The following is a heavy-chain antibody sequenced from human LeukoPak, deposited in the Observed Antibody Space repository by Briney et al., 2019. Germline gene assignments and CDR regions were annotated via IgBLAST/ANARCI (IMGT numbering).Heavy chain of an antibody. CDR2: ISSTSTSI. D-gene: IGHD3-22*01. CDR1: GFTFNTFS. Sequence: GGSLRLSCAASGFTFNTFSMNWVRQAPGKGLEWISYISSTSTSIYYADSVKGRFTVSRDNADKSLYLQMNSLRAEDTAVYYCARGAYYYEDWGQGTLVTVSS. J-gene: IGHJ4*02. V-gene: IGHV3-48*01. CDR3: ARGAYYYED.